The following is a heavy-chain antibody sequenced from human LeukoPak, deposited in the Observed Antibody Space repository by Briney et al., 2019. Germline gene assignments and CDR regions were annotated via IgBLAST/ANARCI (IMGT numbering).Heavy chain of an antibody. V-gene: IGHV1-18*01. CDR3: ARDTDNYYDGDDAFDI. J-gene: IGHJ3*02. CDR1: GYTFSSFG. Sequence: ASVKVSCKASGYTFSSFGISWVRQAPGQGLEWMGWISADNGNTNYAQKLQGRVTMTTDTSTSTAYMELRSLRSDDTAVYYCARDTDNYYDGDDAFDIWGQGTMVTVSS. CDR2: ISADNGNT. D-gene: IGHD3-22*01.